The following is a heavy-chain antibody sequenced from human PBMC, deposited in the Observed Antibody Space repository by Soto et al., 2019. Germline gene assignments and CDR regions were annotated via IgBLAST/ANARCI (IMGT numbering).Heavy chain of an antibody. D-gene: IGHD3-10*01. V-gene: IGHV3-64*01. J-gene: IGHJ6*02. CDR3: ARATHYGSGRSYYYYYGMDV. CDR1: GFTFSSYA. Sequence: GGSLRLSCAASGFTFSSYAMHWVRQAPGKGLEYVSAISSNGGSTYYANSVKGRFTISRDNSKNTLYLQMGSLRAEDMAVYYCARATHYGSGRSYYYYYGMDVWGQGTTVTVSS. CDR2: ISSNGGST.